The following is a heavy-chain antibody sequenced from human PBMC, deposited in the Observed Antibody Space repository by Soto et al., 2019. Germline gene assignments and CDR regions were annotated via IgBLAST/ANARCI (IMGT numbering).Heavy chain of an antibody. V-gene: IGHV1-69*01. CDR3: AVCTNGVCYTTWYFDL. CDR1: GGTFSSYA. D-gene: IGHD2-8*01. Sequence: QVQLVQSGAEVKKPGSSVKVSCKASGGTFSSYAISWLRQAPGQGLEWMGGIIPIFGTANYAQKFQGRVTITADESTSTAYMELSSLRSEDTAVYYCAVCTNGVCYTTWYFDLWGRGTLVTVSS. J-gene: IGHJ2*01. CDR2: IIPIFGTA.